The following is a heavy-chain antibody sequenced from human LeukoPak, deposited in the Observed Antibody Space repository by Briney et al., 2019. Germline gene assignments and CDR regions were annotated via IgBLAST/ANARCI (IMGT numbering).Heavy chain of an antibody. CDR1: GGAMSSYY. CDR2: IYYSGST. Sequence: SETLSLTCTVSGGAMSSYYWSWIRQPPGKGLEWIGYIYYSGSTKYNPSLKSRVTISVDTSKNQFSLKLSSVTAADTAVYYCARGARAGYNLEPFDYWGQGTLVTVSS. J-gene: IGHJ4*02. V-gene: IGHV4-59*08. D-gene: IGHD5-24*01. CDR3: ARGARAGYNLEPFDY.